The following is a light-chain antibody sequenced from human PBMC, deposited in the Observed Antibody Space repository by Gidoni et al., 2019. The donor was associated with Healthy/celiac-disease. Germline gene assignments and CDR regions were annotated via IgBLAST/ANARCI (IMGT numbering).Light chain of an antibody. CDR2: DAS. Sequence: EIVMTQSPATLSVSPGERATLSCRAIQSVSSNLAGYQQKPGQDPRHLIYDASTRATGIPARFSGSRSGTEFTLTISSLQSEDFAVYYCQQYNNWPPITFGPGTKVDIK. V-gene: IGKV3-15*01. J-gene: IGKJ3*01. CDR3: QQYNNWPPIT. CDR1: QSVSSN.